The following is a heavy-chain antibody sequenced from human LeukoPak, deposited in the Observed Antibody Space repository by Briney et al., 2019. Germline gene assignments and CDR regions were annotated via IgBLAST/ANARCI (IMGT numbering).Heavy chain of an antibody. V-gene: IGHV5-10-1*01. CDR2: IDPSDSYT. D-gene: IGHD6-13*01. CDR3: ASIAAAADDAFDI. Sequence: GESLKISCKGSGYSFTSYWISWVRQMPGKGLEWMGRIDPSDSYTNYSPSFQGHVTISADKSISTAYLQWSSLKASDTAMYYCASIAAAADDAFDIWGQGTMVTVSS. CDR1: GYSFTSYW. J-gene: IGHJ3*02.